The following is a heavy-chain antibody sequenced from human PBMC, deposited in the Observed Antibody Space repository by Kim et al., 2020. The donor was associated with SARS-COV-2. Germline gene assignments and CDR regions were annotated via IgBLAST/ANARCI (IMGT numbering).Heavy chain of an antibody. Sequence: SETLSLTCTVSGGSISSGDYYWSWIRQPPGKGLEWIGYIYYSGSTYYNPSLKSRVTISVDTSKNQFSLKLSSVTAADTAVYYCARGRDAYYYDSSGYWRGLRYNWFDPWGQGTLVTVSS. CDR1: GGSISSGDYY. D-gene: IGHD3-22*01. CDR2: IYYSGST. J-gene: IGHJ5*02. V-gene: IGHV4-30-4*01. CDR3: ARGRDAYYYDSSGYWRGLRYNWFDP.